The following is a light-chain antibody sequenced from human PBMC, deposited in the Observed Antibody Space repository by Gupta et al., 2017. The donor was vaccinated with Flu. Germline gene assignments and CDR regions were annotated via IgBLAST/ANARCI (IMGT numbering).Light chain of an antibody. J-gene: IGLJ2*01. CDR3: CSYSGSVV. CDR2: EVS. V-gene: IGLV2-23*02. CDR1: SSDVGNYNV. Sequence: QSALTQPASVSGSPGQSITISCTGTSSDVGNYNVVSWYQQHPGKAPKLIIYEVSQRPSGVSNRFSGSKSGNTASLTISGLQAEDEADYYCCSYSGSVVFGGGTKLTVL.